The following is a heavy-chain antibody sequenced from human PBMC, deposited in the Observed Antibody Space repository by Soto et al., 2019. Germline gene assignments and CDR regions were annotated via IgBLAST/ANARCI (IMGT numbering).Heavy chain of an antibody. CDR3: ARDRHPNEGLWFGELLSRRSHNWFDP. CDR2: IYYSGST. J-gene: IGHJ5*02. D-gene: IGHD3-10*01. Sequence: KPSETLSLTCTVSGGSISSGGYYWSWIRQHPGKGLEWIGYIYYSGSTYYNPSLKSRVTISVDTSKNQFSLKLSSVTAADTAVYYCARDRHPNEGLWFGELLSRRSHNWFDPWGQGTLVTVSS. V-gene: IGHV4-31*03. CDR1: GGSISSGGYY.